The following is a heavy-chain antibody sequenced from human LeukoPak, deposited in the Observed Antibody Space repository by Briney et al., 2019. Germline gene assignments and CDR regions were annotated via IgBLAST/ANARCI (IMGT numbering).Heavy chain of an antibody. V-gene: IGHV1-2*02. CDR2: INPNIGTT. CDR3: ARRYDSRGPVTFDF. J-gene: IGHJ3*01. Sequence: ASVKVSCEASGYTFSGHTIHWVRQAPGQGLDWMGWINPNIGTTNYAKRFQGRLTVTRDTSINTAFMELSSLNPDDTAVFYCARRYDSRGPVTFDFWGQGTLVTVSS. CDR1: GYTFSGHT. D-gene: IGHD3-22*01.